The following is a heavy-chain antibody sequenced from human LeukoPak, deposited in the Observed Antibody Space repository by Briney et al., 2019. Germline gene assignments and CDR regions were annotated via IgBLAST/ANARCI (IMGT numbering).Heavy chain of an antibody. CDR3: ARDLLLWFGELWNGMDV. Sequence: PGGSLRLSCVVSGFTLSSYAMSWVRQAPGKGLEWVSAISGTGDNTYFADSVKGRFTISRDNAKNSLYLQMNSLRAEDTAVYYCARDLLLWFGELWNGMDVWGQGTTVTVSS. J-gene: IGHJ6*02. CDR2: ISGTGDNT. V-gene: IGHV3-23*01. D-gene: IGHD3-10*01. CDR1: GFTLSSYA.